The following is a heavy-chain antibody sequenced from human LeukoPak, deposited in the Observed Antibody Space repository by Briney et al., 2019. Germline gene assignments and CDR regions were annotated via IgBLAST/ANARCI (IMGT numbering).Heavy chain of an antibody. CDR1: GFTVSSNY. CDR2: VSGSGGRT. Sequence: GGSLRLSCAASGFTVSSNYMSWVRQGPGKGLEWVSAVSGSGGRTYYSDSVKGRFTISRDNSKNTLYLQMNSLRAEDTAVYYCARVKRDCSGGSCYSFDYWGQGTLVTVSS. D-gene: IGHD2-15*01. CDR3: ARVKRDCSGGSCYSFDY. V-gene: IGHV3-23*01. J-gene: IGHJ4*02.